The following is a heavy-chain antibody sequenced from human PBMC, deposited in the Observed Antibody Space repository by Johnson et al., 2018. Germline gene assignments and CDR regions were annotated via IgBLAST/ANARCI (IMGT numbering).Heavy chain of an antibody. J-gene: IGHJ6*02. CDR2: IWYDGSNK. V-gene: IGHV3-33*01. CDR3: ARARSWGIQLYYYYYGMDV. D-gene: IGHD5-18*01. CDR1: GFTFSSYG. Sequence: QVQLVQSGGGVVQPGRSLRLSCAASGFTFSSYGMHWVRQAPGKGLEWVAVIWYDGSNKYYADSVKGRLTISRDNSKNTLYLQMNSLRAEDTAVYYCARARSWGIQLYYYYYGMDVWGQGTTVTVSS.